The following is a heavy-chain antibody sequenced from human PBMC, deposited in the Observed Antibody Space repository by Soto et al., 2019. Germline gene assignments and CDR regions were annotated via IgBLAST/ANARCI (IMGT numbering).Heavy chain of an antibody. D-gene: IGHD6-6*01. Sequence: QVQLVESGGGVVQPGRSLRLSCAASGFTFSSYGMHWVRQAPGKGLEWVAVISYDGSNKYYADSVKGRFTISRDNSKNTLYLQMNSLRAEDTAVYYCAKDPSSSHPMYYYYYGMDVWGQGTTVTVSS. J-gene: IGHJ6*02. CDR2: ISYDGSNK. CDR1: GFTFSSYG. CDR3: AKDPSSSHPMYYYYYGMDV. V-gene: IGHV3-30*18.